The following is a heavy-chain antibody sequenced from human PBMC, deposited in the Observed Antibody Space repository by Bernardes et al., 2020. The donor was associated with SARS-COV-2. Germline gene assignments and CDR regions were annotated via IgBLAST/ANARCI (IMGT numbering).Heavy chain of an antibody. Sequence: GGSLRLSCAASGFTFVSYSMNWVRQAPGKGLEWVSSISSSSDHIYYADSVKGRFTISRDNAKNSLYLQMNSLRAEDTAVYYCARDWEVDIAVVAATGFDCWGQGTLVTVSS. J-gene: IGHJ4*02. V-gene: IGHV3-21*01. CDR3: ARDWEVDIAVVAATGFDC. CDR1: GFTFVSYS. D-gene: IGHD2-15*01. CDR2: ISSSSDHI.